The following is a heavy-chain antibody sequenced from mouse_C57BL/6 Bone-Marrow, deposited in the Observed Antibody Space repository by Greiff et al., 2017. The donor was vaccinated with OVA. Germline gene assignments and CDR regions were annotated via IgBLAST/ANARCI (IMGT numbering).Heavy chain of an antibody. D-gene: IGHD1-2*01. CDR1: GFNIKDYY. CDR3: TITTARSPYYFDY. CDR2: IDPEDGDT. J-gene: IGHJ2*01. V-gene: IGHV14-1*01. Sequence: VQLQQSGAELVRPGASVKLSCTASGFNIKDYYMHWVKQRTEQGLEWIGRIDPEDGDTEYAPKFQGKATMTADTSSNTAYLQLSSLTSEDTAVYYCTITTARSPYYFDYWGQGTTLTVSS.